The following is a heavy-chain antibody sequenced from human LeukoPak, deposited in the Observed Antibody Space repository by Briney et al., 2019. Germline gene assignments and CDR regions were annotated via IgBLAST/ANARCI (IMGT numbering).Heavy chain of an antibody. CDR3: ARDGYSYGFLPAGGYAFDI. J-gene: IGHJ3*02. Sequence: SETLSLTCAVYGGSFSGYYWSWIRQPPGKGLEWIGEINHSGSTNYNPSLKSRVTISVDTSKNQFSLKLSSVTAADTAVYYCARDGYSYGFLPAGGYAFDIWGQGTMVTVSS. CDR1: GGSFSGYY. CDR2: INHSGST. D-gene: IGHD5-18*01. V-gene: IGHV4-34*01.